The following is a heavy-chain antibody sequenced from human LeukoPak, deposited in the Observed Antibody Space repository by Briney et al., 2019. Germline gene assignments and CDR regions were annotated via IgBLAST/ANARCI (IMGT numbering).Heavy chain of an antibody. Sequence: VGSLRLSCTASGSTFSTYGMNWVRQAPGKGLEWLSYISTTSGTIYYADSVKGRFTISRENAKNSLYLQMNSLRAEDTAVYYCAGGYCSDGTCYRFDPWGQGTLVTVSS. CDR3: AGGYCSDGTCYRFDP. D-gene: IGHD2-15*01. J-gene: IGHJ5*02. CDR1: GSTFSTYG. V-gene: IGHV3-48*01. CDR2: ISTTSGTI.